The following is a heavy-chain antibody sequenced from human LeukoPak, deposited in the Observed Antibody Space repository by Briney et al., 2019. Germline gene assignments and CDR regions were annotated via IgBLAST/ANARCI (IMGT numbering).Heavy chain of an antibody. D-gene: IGHD3-10*02. CDR3: AELGITMIGGV. CDR2: ISSSGSTI. V-gene: IGHV3-48*03. J-gene: IGHJ6*04. CDR1: GFTFSSYE. Sequence: GGSLRLSCAASGFTFSSYEMNWVRQAPGKGLEWVSYISSSGSTIYYADSVKGRFTISRDNAKNSLYLQMNSQRAEDTAVYYCAELGITMIGGVWGKGPTVTISS.